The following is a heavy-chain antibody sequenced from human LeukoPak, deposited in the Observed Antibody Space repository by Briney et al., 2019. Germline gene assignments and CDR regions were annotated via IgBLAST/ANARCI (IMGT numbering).Heavy chain of an antibody. J-gene: IGHJ5*02. CDR1: GGSFSGYY. V-gene: IGHV4-34*01. Sequence: SETLSLTCAVYGGSFSGYYWSWIRQPPGKGLEWIGEINHSGSTNYNPSLTSRGTISVDTSKNQFSLKLSSVTAADTAVYYCARARPRYSSSWYGRGNWFDPWGQGTLVTVSS. CDR3: ARARPRYSSSWYGRGNWFDP. D-gene: IGHD6-13*01. CDR2: INHSGST.